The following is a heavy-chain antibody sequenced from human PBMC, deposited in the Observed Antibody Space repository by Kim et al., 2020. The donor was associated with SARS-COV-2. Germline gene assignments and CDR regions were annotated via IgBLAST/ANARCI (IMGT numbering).Heavy chain of an antibody. CDR3: YGGEGSSWYWVDRDAFDI. V-gene: IGHV3-30*03. CDR1: GFTFSSYG. D-gene: IGHD6-13*01. CDR2: ISYDGSNK. Sequence: GGSLRLSCAASGFTFSSYGMHWVRQAPGKGLEWVAGISYDGSNKYYADSVKGRFTISRDNSKNTLYLQMNSLRAEDTAVYYCYGGEGSSWYWVDRDAFDIWGQGTMVTVSS. J-gene: IGHJ3*02.